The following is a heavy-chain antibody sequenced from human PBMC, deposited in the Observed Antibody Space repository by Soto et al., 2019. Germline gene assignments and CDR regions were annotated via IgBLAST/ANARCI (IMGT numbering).Heavy chain of an antibody. J-gene: IGHJ3*02. Sequence: SETLSLTCTASGGSISSYYLSWIRQPPGKGLEWIGYIYYSGSTNYNPSLKSRVTISVDTSKNQFSLKLSSLTAADTAVYYCARDRGELGLGEFGRLRRADDFDIWGQRTMVTVS. CDR3: ARDRGELGLGEFGRLRRADDFDI. CDR2: IYYSGST. V-gene: IGHV4-59*01. D-gene: IGHD3-16*01. CDR1: GGSISSYY.